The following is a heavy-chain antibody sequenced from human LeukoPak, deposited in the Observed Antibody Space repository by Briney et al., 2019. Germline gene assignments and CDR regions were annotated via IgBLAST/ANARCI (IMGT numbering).Heavy chain of an antibody. D-gene: IGHD3-22*01. CDR1: GYTFTSYA. CDR3: ARGTMIQDY. CDR2: ISTYNGDT. V-gene: IGHV1-18*01. J-gene: IGHJ4*02. Sequence: ASVKVSCKASGYTFTSYAMHWVRQAPGQGLEWMGWISTYNGDTNYAQKLQGRVTMTTDTSTSTAYMELRSLRSDDTAVYYCARGTMIQDYWGQGTLVTVSS.